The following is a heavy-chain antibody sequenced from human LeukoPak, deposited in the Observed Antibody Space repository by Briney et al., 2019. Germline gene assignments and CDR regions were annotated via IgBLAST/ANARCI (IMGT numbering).Heavy chain of an antibody. J-gene: IGHJ4*02. Sequence: GGSLRLSCAASGFIFSSYWMDWVRHAPGKGLAWVSRINTDGSSTSYADSVKGRFTISRDNAKNKLYLPMNSLRAEDTAVYYCARDFMYTVNCAGCWGQGTLVTVSS. V-gene: IGHV3-74*01. CDR1: GFIFSSYW. CDR2: INTDGSST. D-gene: IGHD2-2*02. CDR3: ARDFMYTVNCAGC.